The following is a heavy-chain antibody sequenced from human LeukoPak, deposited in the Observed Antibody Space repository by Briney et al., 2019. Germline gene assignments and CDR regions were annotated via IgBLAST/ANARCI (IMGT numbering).Heavy chain of an antibody. CDR2: ISGSGGST. CDR3: AKDLPYYDSSGYWSAFDI. J-gene: IGHJ3*02. CDR1: GFTFSSYA. Sequence: PGGSLRLSCAASGFTFSSYAMSWVRQAPGKGLEWVSAISGSGGSTYYADSVKGRFTISRDNSKNTLYLQMNSLRAEDTAVYYCAKDLPYYDSSGYWSAFDIWGQGTMVTVSS. V-gene: IGHV3-23*01. D-gene: IGHD3-22*01.